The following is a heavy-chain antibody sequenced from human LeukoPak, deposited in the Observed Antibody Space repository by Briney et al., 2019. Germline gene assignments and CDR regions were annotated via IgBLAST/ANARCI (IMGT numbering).Heavy chain of an antibody. Sequence: ASVKVSCKASGYNLAGYYIHWVRQAPGQGLEWMGRINPNSGGPNYAQKFQGRVTMTKDTSISTAYRDLSRLTSDDPAVYYCASLTIGWYSSDYFQQWGQGTLVTDS. D-gene: IGHD6-19*01. CDR3: ASLTIGWYSSDYFQQ. J-gene: IGHJ1*01. V-gene: IGHV1-2*06. CDR1: GYNLAGYY. CDR2: INPNSGGP.